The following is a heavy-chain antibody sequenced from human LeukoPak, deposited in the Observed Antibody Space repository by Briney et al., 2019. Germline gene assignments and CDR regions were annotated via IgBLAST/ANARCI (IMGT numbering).Heavy chain of an antibody. CDR1: GGSISSSSYY. CDR3: ARGHGATTD. Sequence: SETLSLTCTVSGGSISSSSYYWGWIRQPPGKGLEWIGSIYYSGSTYYNPSLKSRVTISVDTSKNQFSLKLSSVTAADTAVYYCARGHGATTDWGQGTLVTVSS. V-gene: IGHV4-39*07. D-gene: IGHD4-11*01. CDR2: IYYSGST. J-gene: IGHJ4*02.